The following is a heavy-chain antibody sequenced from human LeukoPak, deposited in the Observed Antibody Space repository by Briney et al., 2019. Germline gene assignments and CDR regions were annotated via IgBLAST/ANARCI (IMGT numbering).Heavy chain of an antibody. CDR1: GGPITSSY. CDR3: ARDPRGQGYNFRISDAFDI. J-gene: IGHJ3*02. CDR2: IYYSGST. D-gene: IGHD5-24*01. V-gene: IGHV4-59*01. Sequence: PSETLSLTCTVSGGPITSSYWSWIRLPPGKGLEGNGYIYYSGSTNYNPSLKSRVTISVDTSKNQFSLSLSSVTAADTAIYYCARDPRGQGYNFRISDAFDIWGQGTMFTVSS.